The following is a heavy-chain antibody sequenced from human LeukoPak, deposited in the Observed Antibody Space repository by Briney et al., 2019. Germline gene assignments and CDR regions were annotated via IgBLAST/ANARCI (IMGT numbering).Heavy chain of an antibody. J-gene: IGHJ4*02. Sequence: KPSETLSLTCAVYGGSFSGYYWSWIRQPPGKGLEWIGEINHSGSTNYNPSLKSRVTISVDTSKNQFSLKLSSVTAADTAVYYCARGRRLPRRWRERNIAASGYFDYWGQGTLVTVSS. V-gene: IGHV4-34*01. D-gene: IGHD3-16*01. CDR2: INHSGST. CDR1: GGSFSGYY. CDR3: ARGRRLPRRWRERNIAASGYFDY.